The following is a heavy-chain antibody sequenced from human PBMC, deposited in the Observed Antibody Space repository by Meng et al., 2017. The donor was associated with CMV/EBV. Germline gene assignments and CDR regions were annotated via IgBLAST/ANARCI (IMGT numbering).Heavy chain of an antibody. CDR1: GFTFDDYA. J-gene: IGHJ4*02. Sequence: SLKISCAASGFTFDDYAMHWVRQAPGKGLEWVSGISWNSGSIGYADSVKGRFTISRDNAKNSLYLQMNSLRAEDTAVYYCARVAARRKYYFDYWGQGTLVTVSS. D-gene: IGHD6-6*01. V-gene: IGHV3-9*01. CDR2: ISWNSGSI. CDR3: ARVAARRKYYFDY.